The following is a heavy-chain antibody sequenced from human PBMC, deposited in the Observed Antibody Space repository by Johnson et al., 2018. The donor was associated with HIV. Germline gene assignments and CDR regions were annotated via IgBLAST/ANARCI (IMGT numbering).Heavy chain of an antibody. V-gene: IGHV3-30*03. D-gene: IGHD1-26*01. CDR2: ISYDGSNK. J-gene: IGHJ3*02. CDR1: GFTFSNYG. CDR3: ARVRRSGTYYVDAFDI. Sequence: QVQLVESGGGVVRPGGSLRLSCAASGFTFSNYGMHWVRQGPGKGLEWVAVISYDGSNKYYADSVTGRFTISRDNSKNTLYLQLNSLRAEDTAVYYCARVRRSGTYYVDAFDIWGQGTMVTVSS.